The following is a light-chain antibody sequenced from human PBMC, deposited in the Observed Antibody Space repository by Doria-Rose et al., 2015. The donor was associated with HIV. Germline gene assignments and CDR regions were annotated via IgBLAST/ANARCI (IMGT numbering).Light chain of an antibody. J-gene: IGKJ1*01. CDR1: QSFSSTY. CDR3: HQYGTSWT. CDR2: DGS. V-gene: IGKV3-20*01. Sequence: EIVLTQSPGTLSMSPGERATLYFRASQSFSSTYLAWYQQNPGQATSLLIYDGSTMATGITDRFSASGSGTDFTLTINRLEPEDFAPYYCHQYGTSWTFGQGTKVEI.